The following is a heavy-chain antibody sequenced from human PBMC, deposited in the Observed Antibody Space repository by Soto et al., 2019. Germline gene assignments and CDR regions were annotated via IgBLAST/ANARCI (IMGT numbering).Heavy chain of an antibody. J-gene: IGHJ6*02. Sequence: GGSLRLSCAASGFTFSGSAMHWVRQASGKGLEWVGRIRSKANSYATAYAASVKGRFTISRDDSKNTAYLQMNSLKTEDTAVYYCTSRPQYCSGGSCSRSGMDVWGQGTTVTVSS. CDR3: TSRPQYCSGGSCSRSGMDV. V-gene: IGHV3-73*01. CDR1: GFTFSGSA. CDR2: IRSKANSYAT. D-gene: IGHD2-15*01.